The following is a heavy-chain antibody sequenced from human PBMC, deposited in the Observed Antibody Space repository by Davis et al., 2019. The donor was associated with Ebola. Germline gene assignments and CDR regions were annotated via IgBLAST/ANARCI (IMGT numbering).Heavy chain of an antibody. Sequence: GESLKISRKGSGYSFPDSWIGWVRQKPGKGLEWMGIIFPRDSDTRYSPSFQGQVTISVDKSINTAYLRWSSLKASDTAGYYCARGAGDGDYVDYWGQGTLVTVSS. CDR1: GYSFPDSW. CDR2: IFPRDSDT. J-gene: IGHJ4*02. V-gene: IGHV5-51*01. CDR3: ARGAGDGDYVDY. D-gene: IGHD4-17*01.